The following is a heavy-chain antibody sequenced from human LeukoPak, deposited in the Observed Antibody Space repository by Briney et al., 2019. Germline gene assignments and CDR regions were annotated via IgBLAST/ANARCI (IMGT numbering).Heavy chain of an antibody. CDR3: ARSGYNRFDY. J-gene: IGHJ4*02. CDR1: GFTFSSYA. D-gene: IGHD5-24*01. CDR2: ISGSGRGGST. Sequence: GGSLRLSCAASGFTFSSYAMSWVRQAPGKGLEWVSGISGSGRGGSTYYADSMKGRFTISRDNSKNTLYLQMNSLRAEDTAIYYCARSGYNRFDYWGQGTLVTVSS. V-gene: IGHV3-23*01.